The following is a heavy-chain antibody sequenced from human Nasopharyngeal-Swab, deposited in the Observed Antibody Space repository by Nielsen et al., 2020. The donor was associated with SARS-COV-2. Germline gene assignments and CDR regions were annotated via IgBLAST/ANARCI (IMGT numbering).Heavy chain of an antibody. J-gene: IGHJ4*02. V-gene: IGHV3-23*01. CDR1: GFTFSSYA. CDR3: ATPGYSSGWFIGHLGY. Sequence: GESLKISCAASGFTFSSYAMSWVRQAPGKGLEWVSAISGSGGSTYYADSVKGRFTISRDNSKNTLYLQMSSLRAEDTAVYYCATPGYSSGWFIGHLGYWGQGTLVTVSS. CDR2: ISGSGGST. D-gene: IGHD6-19*01.